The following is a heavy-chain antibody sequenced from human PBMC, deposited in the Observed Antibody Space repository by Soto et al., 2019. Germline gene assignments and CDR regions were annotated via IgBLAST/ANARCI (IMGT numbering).Heavy chain of an antibody. D-gene: IGHD2-21*01. J-gene: IGHJ4*02. Sequence: EVQLVESGGGLVQPGESLRLSCAASGFTFSNYWMSWVRQAPGKALEWVANIKPDGSEKYYVDSVKGRFTISRDNAKNSLYPQMNSLKAEDTAVYYCARGVRDRYWGQGTLVTVSS. CDR2: IKPDGSEK. CDR3: ARGVRDRY. V-gene: IGHV3-7*04. CDR1: GFTFSNYW.